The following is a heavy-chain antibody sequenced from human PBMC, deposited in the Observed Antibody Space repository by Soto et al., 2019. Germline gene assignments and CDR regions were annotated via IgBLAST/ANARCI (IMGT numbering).Heavy chain of an antibody. V-gene: IGHV1-69*01. CDR2: IIPIFGTA. CDR1: GGTFSSYA. CDR3: ARSGFGVVNRYGMDV. Sequence: QVQLVQSGAEVKKPGSSVKVSCKASGGTFSSYAISWVRQAPGQGLEWMGGIIPIFGTANYAQKFQGRVTITAEESTRTAYMELSSMRSEDTAVYYCARSGFGVVNRYGMDVWGQGTTVTVSS. D-gene: IGHD3-3*01. J-gene: IGHJ6*02.